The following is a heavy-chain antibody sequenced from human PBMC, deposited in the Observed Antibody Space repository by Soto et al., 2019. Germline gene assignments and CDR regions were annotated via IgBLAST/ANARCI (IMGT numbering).Heavy chain of an antibody. Sequence: QVQLVESGGGVVQPGRSLRLTCAASGFTISDSGMHWVRQAPGKGLEWVALVSNDGNRKYYADSVKGRFTISRDNSENPLYLQMNSLRAEDTAVYYCARWVGGSMYDNSGKYDSWGQGTLVTVSS. J-gene: IGHJ5*01. CDR2: VSNDGNRK. V-gene: IGHV3-30*03. D-gene: IGHD3-22*01. CDR3: ARWVGGSMYDNSGKYDS. CDR1: GFTISDSG.